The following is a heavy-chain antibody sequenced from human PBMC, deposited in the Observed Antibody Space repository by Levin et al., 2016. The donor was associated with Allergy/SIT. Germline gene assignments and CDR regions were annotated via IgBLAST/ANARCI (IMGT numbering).Heavy chain of an antibody. CDR3: ARDQKLYYDSSGYSGGPYGMDV. Sequence: SVKVSCKASGGTFSSYAISWVRQAPGQGLEWMGRIIPILGIANYAQKFQGRVTITADKSTSTAYMELSSLRSEDTAVYYCARDQKLYYDSSGYSGGPYGMDVWGQGTTVTVSS. CDR2: IIPILGIA. V-gene: IGHV1-69*04. J-gene: IGHJ6*02. CDR1: GGTFSSYA. D-gene: IGHD3-22*01.